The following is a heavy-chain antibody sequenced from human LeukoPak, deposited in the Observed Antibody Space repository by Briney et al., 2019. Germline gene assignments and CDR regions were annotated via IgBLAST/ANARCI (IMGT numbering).Heavy chain of an antibody. J-gene: IGHJ5*02. D-gene: IGHD3-22*01. CDR3: ARSRGYYDSPTHANWFDP. CDR1: GFTFSSYS. CDR2: ISSSSSTI. Sequence: GGSLRLSCAASGFTFSSYSMNWVRQAPGKGLEWVSYISSSSSTIYYADSVKGRFTISRDNAKNSLYLQMNSLRAEDTAVYYCARSRGYYDSPTHANWFDPWGQGTLVTVSS. V-gene: IGHV3-48*01.